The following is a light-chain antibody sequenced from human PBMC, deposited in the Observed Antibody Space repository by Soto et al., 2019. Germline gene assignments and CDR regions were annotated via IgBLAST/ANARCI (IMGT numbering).Light chain of an antibody. V-gene: IGKV3-20*01. CDR1: QSVKNNY. CDR3: QQYGISPRT. CDR2: GTS. Sequence: VLTQSPGTLSLFPGERATLSCRASQSVKNNYLAWYQHEPGQAPRLLIYGTSTRATGVPDRFSGSGSGTDFALTISRLEPEDFAVYYCQQYGISPRTFGQGTKVQIK. J-gene: IGKJ1*01.